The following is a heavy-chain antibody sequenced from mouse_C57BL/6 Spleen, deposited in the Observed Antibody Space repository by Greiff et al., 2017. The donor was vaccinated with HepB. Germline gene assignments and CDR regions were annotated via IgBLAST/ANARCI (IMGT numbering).Heavy chain of an antibody. D-gene: IGHD1-1*01. J-gene: IGHJ2*01. CDR2: ISYSGST. Sequence: VQLKESGPGMVKPSQSLSLTCTVTGYSITSGYDWHWIRHFPGNKLEWMGYISYSGSTNYNPSLKSRISITHDTSKNHFFLKLNSVTTEDTATYYCARGDYGYYFDYWGQGTTLTVSS. CDR1: GYSITSGYD. V-gene: IGHV3-1*01. CDR3: ARGDYGYYFDY.